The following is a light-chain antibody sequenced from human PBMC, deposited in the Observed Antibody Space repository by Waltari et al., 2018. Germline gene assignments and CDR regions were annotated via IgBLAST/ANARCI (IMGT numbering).Light chain of an antibody. J-gene: IGLJ2*01. Sequence: SYELTQPPSVSVSPGQTAPIPCSGVALPKRFAFWYQQKPGKAPVLVTYNDTERPSGIPDRFSGSTSGTTVTLTISGVQAEDEADYYCQSADSTSTHVVFGGGTKLTVL. CDR2: NDT. CDR3: QSADSTSTHVV. V-gene: IGLV3-25*03. CDR1: ALPKRF.